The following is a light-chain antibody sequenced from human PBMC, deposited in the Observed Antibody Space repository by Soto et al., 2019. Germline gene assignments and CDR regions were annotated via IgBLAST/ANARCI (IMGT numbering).Light chain of an antibody. V-gene: IGKV1-39*01. CDR3: QQSYNTPWT. J-gene: IGKJ1*01. CDR1: QSISDY. CDR2: GTS. Sequence: DIQMTQSPSSLSASVGDRVTISCRASQSISDYLNWYQQKRGKAPKLLIYGTSALESGVPSRFSGSGSGTDFTLTISSLQPEDFATYYCQQSYNTPWTFGQGTMVEV.